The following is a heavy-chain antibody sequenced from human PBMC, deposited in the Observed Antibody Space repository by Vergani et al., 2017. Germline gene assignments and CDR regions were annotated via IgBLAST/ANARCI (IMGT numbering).Heavy chain of an antibody. J-gene: IGHJ3*02. CDR3: AGGRYYNFWSGYYTDDAFDI. D-gene: IGHD3-3*01. Sequence: EVQLVESGGGLVKPGGSLRLSCAASGFTFSSYSMNWVRQAPGKGLEWVSSISSSSSYIYYADSVKGRFTISRDNAKNSLYLQMNRLRAEDTAVYYCAGGRYYNFWSGYYTDDAFDIWGQGTMVTVSS. V-gene: IGHV3-21*01. CDR2: ISSSSSYI. CDR1: GFTFSSYS.